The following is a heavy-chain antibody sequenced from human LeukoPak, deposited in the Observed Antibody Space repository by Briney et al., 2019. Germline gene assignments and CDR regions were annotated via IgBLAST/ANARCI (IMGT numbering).Heavy chain of an antibody. CDR1: GYTLTELS. D-gene: IGHD2-15*01. J-gene: IGHJ4*02. CDR2: FDPEDGET. V-gene: IGHV1-24*01. Sequence: GASVKVSCKVSGYTLTELSMHWVRQAPGKGLEWMGGFDPEDGETIYAQKFQGRVTMTEDTSTDTAYMELSSLRSEDTAVYYCATASLVVAALCDWGQGTLVTVSS. CDR3: ATASLVVAALCD.